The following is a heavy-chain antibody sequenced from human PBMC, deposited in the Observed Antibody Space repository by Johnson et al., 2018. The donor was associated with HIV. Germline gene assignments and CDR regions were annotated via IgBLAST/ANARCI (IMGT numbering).Heavy chain of an antibody. D-gene: IGHD2-21*01. CDR2: IYTGGTT. V-gene: IGHV3-66*01. CDR1: GFPFSSYW. Sequence: VQLVESWGGLVQPGGSLRLSCAASGFPFSSYWMHWVRQAPGKGLEWVSIIYTGGTTYSADSVKDRFTISRDNPKNTLYLQMNSLSAEDTAVYYCAKDQGDEAFDIWGQGTMVTVSS. J-gene: IGHJ3*02. CDR3: AKDQGDEAFDI.